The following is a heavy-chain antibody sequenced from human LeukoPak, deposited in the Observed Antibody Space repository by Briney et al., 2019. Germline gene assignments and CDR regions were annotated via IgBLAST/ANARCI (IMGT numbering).Heavy chain of an antibody. CDR2: IYYSGST. J-gene: IGHJ4*02. V-gene: IGHV4-39*01. Sequence: SETLSLTCTVSGGSISSSSYYWGWIRQPPGKGLEWIGSIYYSGSTYYNPSLKSRVTISVDTSKNQFSLKLSSVTAADTAVYYCARHVPVAVAGTVDYWGQGTLVTVSS. D-gene: IGHD6-19*01. CDR1: GGSISSSSYY. CDR3: ARHVPVAVAGTVDY.